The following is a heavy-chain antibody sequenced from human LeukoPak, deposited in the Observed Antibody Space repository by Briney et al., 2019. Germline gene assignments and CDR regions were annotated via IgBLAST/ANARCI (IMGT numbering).Heavy chain of an antibody. CDR2: IYYSGST. V-gene: IGHV4-59*08. CDR3: ARVVVTAMAFDY. D-gene: IGHD2-21*02. Sequence: SETLSLTCTVSGGSISSYYWSWIRQPPGKGLEWIGYIYYSGSTNYNPSLKSRVTISVDTSKNQFSLKLSSVTAADTAVYYCARVVVTAMAFDYWGQGTLVTVSS. CDR1: GGSISSYY. J-gene: IGHJ4*02.